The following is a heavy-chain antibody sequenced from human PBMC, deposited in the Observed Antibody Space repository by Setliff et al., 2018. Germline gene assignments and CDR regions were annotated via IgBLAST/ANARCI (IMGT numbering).Heavy chain of an antibody. CDR2: IYYSGST. Sequence: TLSFTCTVSGGSISSGGYYWSWIRQHPGKGLEWIGYIYYSGSTYYNPSLKSRVTISVDTSKNQFSLKLSSVTAADTAVYYCARDPLTTNRRRAFDIWGQGTMVTVSS. CDR1: GGSISSGGYY. V-gene: IGHV4-31*03. D-gene: IGHD4-17*01. CDR3: ARDPLTTNRRRAFDI. J-gene: IGHJ3*02.